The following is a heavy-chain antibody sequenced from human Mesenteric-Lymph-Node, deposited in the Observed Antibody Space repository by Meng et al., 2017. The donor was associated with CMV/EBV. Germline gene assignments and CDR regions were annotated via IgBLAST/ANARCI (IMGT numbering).Heavy chain of an antibody. V-gene: IGHV4-34*02. CDR2: INHSGST. Sequence: QWPLRQWGAGLLKPSGTLAVTCAVDGGSFSCYYWNWIRQSPEKGLEWIGEINHSGSTTYNPSFTSRIIISVDTSTNQISLNMSSVTAADTAVYYCARGSSYDILTGYFDYWGQGALVTVSS. D-gene: IGHD3-9*01. CDR1: GGSFSCYY. CDR3: ARGSSYDILTGYFDY. J-gene: IGHJ4*02.